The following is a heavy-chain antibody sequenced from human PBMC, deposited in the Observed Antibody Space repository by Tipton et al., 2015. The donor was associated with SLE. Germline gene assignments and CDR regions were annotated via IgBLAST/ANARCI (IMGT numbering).Heavy chain of an antibody. Sequence: TLSLTCTVSGGSISSYYWSWIRQPPGKGLEWIGYIYYSGSTNYNPSLKSRVTISVDTSKNQFSLKLSPVTAADTAVYYCARDDSTNFDYWGQGTLVTVSS. D-gene: IGHD6-13*01. CDR1: GGSISSYY. J-gene: IGHJ4*02. CDR3: ARDDSTNFDY. V-gene: IGHV4-59*01. CDR2: IYYSGST.